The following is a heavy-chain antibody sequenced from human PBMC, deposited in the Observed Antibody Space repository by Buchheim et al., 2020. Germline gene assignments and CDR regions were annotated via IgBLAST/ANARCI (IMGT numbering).Heavy chain of an antibody. CDR3: AKDGFDGDYFDY. Sequence: EVQLLESGGGLVQPGGSLRLSCAASGFSFSSYAMSWVRQAPGKGLEWVSTISDSGGSTNYADSVKGRFTIYRDNSKNTLYLQMNSLRAEDTTVYYCAKDGFDGDYFDYWGQETL. D-gene: IGHD3-10*01. CDR2: ISDSGGST. J-gene: IGHJ4*02. CDR1: GFSFSSYA. V-gene: IGHV3-23*01.